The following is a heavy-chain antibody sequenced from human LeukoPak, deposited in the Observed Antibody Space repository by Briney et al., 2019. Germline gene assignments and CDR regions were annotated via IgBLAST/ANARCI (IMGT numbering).Heavy chain of an antibody. V-gene: IGHV4-39*01. CDR3: ARIYGDYVDY. J-gene: IGHJ4*02. CDR2: IYYSGST. Sequence: ASKTLSLTCTVSGGSISSSSYYWGWIRQPPGKGLEWIGSIYYSGSTYYNPSLKSRVTISVDTSKNQFSLKLSSVTAADTAVYYCARIYGDYVDYWGQGTLVTVSS. CDR1: GGSISSSSYY. D-gene: IGHD4-17*01.